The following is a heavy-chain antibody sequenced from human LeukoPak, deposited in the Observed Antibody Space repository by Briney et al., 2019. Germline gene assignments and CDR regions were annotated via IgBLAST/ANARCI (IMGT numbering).Heavy chain of an antibody. Sequence: QAGGSLRLSCAASGFTLSNYWMNWVRQAPGKGPVWVSHISADEGSIAYADSVKGRFTISRDSAKNTLYLQMNSLRVWETVVYYCLRGGWARTPYDSWGQGTLVTVSS. CDR3: LRGGWARTPYDS. J-gene: IGHJ4*02. CDR1: GFTLSNYW. D-gene: IGHD1-26*01. CDR2: ISADEGSI. V-gene: IGHV3-74*01.